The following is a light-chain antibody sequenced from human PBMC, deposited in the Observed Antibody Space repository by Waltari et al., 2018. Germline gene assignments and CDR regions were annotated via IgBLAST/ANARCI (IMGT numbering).Light chain of an antibody. V-gene: IGLV1-44*01. CDR1: SPTIGGNS. J-gene: IGLJ3*02. CDR3: ATWDDSLNVPV. CDR2: SNI. Sequence: QSGLTQPPSASATPGQRVTLSCTGSSPTIGGNSVSWYQQVPGTAPKLLMYSNIRRPSGVPDRFSGSTSGTSASLAISGLQSDDAADYYCATWDDSLNVPVFGGGTRVTVL.